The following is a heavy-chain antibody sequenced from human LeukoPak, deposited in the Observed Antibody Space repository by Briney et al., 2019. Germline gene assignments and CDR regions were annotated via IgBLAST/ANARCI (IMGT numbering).Heavy chain of an antibody. CDR2: ISSSSSTI. J-gene: IGHJ4*02. Sequence: GGSLRLSCAATGFTFSSYSMNWVRQAPGKGLEGVSYISSSSSTIYYADSVKGRFTISRDNAKNSLYLQMNSLRAEDTAVYYCARRDDWSDFDYWGQGTLVTVSS. CDR1: GFTFSSYS. D-gene: IGHD3-9*01. CDR3: ARRDDWSDFDY. V-gene: IGHV3-48*01.